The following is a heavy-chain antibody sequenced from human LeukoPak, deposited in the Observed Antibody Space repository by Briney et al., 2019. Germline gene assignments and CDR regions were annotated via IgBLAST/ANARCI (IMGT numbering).Heavy chain of an antibody. CDR1: GGSISSYY. CDR3: ARDVVGTVDY. Sequence: PSETLSLTCTVSGGSISSYYWRWIRQPPGKGLEWIGYIYYSGSTNYNPSLKSRVTISVDTSKNQFSLKLSSVTAADTAVYYCARDVVGTVDYWGQGTLVTVSS. V-gene: IGHV4-59*01. J-gene: IGHJ4*02. CDR2: IYYSGST. D-gene: IGHD2-2*01.